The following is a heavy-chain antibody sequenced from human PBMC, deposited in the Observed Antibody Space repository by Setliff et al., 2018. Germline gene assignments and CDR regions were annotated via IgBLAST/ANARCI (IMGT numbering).Heavy chain of an antibody. D-gene: IGHD3-10*01. CDR1: GASFSDYY. V-gene: IGHV4-34*01. CDR3: ARDNRARHYMDV. J-gene: IGHJ6*03. CDR2: INHSGST. Sequence: SETLSLTCTVYGASFSDYYWGWIRQPPGKGLEWIAEINHSGSTNYNPSLNSRVTISADTSKNQFSLNLSSVTAADTAVYYCARDNRARHYMDVWGKGTTVTVSS.